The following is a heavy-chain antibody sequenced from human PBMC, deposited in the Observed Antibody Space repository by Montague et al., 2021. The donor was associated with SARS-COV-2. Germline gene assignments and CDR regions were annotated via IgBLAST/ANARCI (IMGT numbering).Heavy chain of an antibody. J-gene: IGHJ4*02. Sequence: SETLSLTCTVSGGSLNNYYWSWIRQPPGKGLEWIGYIYDSGSTKYNPSLQSRVTISVDTARNQFSLKLISVTAADTAFYYCARVDSSGPGEYWGQGTLVSVSS. CDR2: IYDSGST. CDR3: ARVDSSGPGEY. CDR1: GGSLNNYY. V-gene: IGHV4-59*08. D-gene: IGHD3-22*01.